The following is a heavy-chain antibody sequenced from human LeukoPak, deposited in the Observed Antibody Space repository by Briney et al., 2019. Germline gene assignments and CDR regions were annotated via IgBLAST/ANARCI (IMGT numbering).Heavy chain of an antibody. CDR3: ARTYSSGYYRFDY. CDR2: IYYSGST. J-gene: IGHJ4*02. CDR1: GGSFSSYY. Sequence: SETLSLTCAVYGGSFSSYYWGWIRQPPGKGLEWIGSIYYSGSTYYNPSLKSRVTISVDTSKNQFSLKLSSVTAADTAVYYCARTYSSGYYRFDYWGQGTLVTVSS. V-gene: IGHV4-39*01. D-gene: IGHD3-22*01.